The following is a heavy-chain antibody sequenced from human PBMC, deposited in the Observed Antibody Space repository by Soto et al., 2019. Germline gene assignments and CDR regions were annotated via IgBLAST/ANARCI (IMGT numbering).Heavy chain of an antibody. CDR2: VNPSGGSA. J-gene: IGHJ1*01. V-gene: IGHV1-46*01. D-gene: IGHD2-15*01. CDR3: AREENCRGGTCYSEYFHH. CDR1: GYIFTAYS. Sequence: QVQLVQSGAEVKKPGASVKVSCKTSGYIFTAYSMHWVRQAPGQGLEWMGVVNPSGGSAHYAQSFEGRVTLTRDTSTSTFYMELSSLRSEDTAVYYCAREENCRGGTCYSEYFHHWGQGTLVTDPS.